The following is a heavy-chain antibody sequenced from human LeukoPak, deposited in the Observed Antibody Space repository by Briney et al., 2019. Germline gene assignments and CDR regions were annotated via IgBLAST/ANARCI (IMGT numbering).Heavy chain of an antibody. V-gene: IGHV4-39*01. CDR1: GGSISSSDYY. J-gene: IGHJ4*02. Sequence: SETLSLTCIVSGGSISSSDYYWGWIRQPPGKGLEWIGSISYSGSTYFNPSLKSRVTISVDTSKNQFSLELTSVTAADTAVFYCARHQYYYDSSGYYCVYYFDSWGQGTLLTVSS. CDR3: ARHQYYYDSSGYYCVYYFDS. D-gene: IGHD3-22*01. CDR2: ISYSGST.